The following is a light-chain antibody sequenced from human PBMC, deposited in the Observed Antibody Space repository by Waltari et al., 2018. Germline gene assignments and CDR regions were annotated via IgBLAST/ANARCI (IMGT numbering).Light chain of an antibody. CDR3: QQSDSLPLT. CDR2: VVS. V-gene: IGKV1-39*01. CDR1: QTINKY. Sequence: IQMTQSPSSLSASVGDRVTIPCRASQTINKYLNWYQQKPGKAPKVLISVVSYLHTGVPSRFSGSGSGTDFTLTISSLQPEDFATYYCQQSDSLPLTFAGGTKVEIK. J-gene: IGKJ4*01.